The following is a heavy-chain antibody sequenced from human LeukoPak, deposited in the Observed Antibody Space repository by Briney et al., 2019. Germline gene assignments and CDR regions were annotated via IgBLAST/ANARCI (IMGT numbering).Heavy chain of an antibody. Sequence: SETLSLTCTVSGGSISSYYWSWIRQPAGKGLEWLGRIYTSGSTNYNPSLKSRVTMSVDTSKNQFSLKLSSVTAADTAVYYCARTALRDCSSTSCRLSYFDYWGQGTLVTVSS. D-gene: IGHD2-2*01. CDR2: IYTSGST. V-gene: IGHV4-4*07. CDR3: ARTALRDCSSTSCRLSYFDY. J-gene: IGHJ4*02. CDR1: GGSISSYY.